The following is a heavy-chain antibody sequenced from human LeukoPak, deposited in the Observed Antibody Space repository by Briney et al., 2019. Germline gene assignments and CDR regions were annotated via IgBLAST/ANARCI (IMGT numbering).Heavy chain of an antibody. CDR2: ISGSGGST. D-gene: IGHD3-22*01. CDR1: GFTFSSYS. V-gene: IGHV3-23*01. Sequence: GSLRLSCAASGFTFSSYSMNWVRQAPGKGLEWVSAISGSGGSTYYADSVKGRFTISRDNSKNTLYLRMNSLRAEDTAVYYCAKDWYYYDSSGYYRLDYWGQGTLVTVSS. CDR3: AKDWYYYDSSGYYRLDY. J-gene: IGHJ4*02.